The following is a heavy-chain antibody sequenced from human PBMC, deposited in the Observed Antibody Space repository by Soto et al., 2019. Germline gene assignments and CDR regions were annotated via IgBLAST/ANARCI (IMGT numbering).Heavy chain of an antibody. Sequence: EVQLVESGGGLVKPGGSLRLSCAASGFPFIDAWMSWVRQAPGKGLQWIGRIRSNADGGTTDLTAPVRDRFSISRADSKHTLYLQMNSLKIDDTAVYFCSTALRRDSALGAYWGLGTLVSVSS. CDR2: IRSNADGGTT. J-gene: IGHJ4*02. V-gene: IGHV3-15*01. CDR3: STALRRDSALGAY. D-gene: IGHD3-16*01. CDR1: GFPFIDAW.